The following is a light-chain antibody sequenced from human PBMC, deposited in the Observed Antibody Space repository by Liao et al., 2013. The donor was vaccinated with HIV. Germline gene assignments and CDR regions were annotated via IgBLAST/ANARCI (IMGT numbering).Light chain of an antibody. CDR2: KDS. CDR3: QVWDSSSDQVL. CDR1: ALPKQY. Sequence: SYELTQPPSVSVSPGQTARITCSGDALPKQYAYWYQQKPGQAPVLVIYKDSERPSGIPERFSGSNSGNTATLTISRVEAGDEADYYCQVWDSSSDQVLFGAGTKLTVL. V-gene: IGLV3-25*02. J-gene: IGLJ2*01.